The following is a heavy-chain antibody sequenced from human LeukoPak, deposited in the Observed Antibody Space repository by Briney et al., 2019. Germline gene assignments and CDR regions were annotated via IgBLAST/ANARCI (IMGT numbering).Heavy chain of an antibody. CDR3: ARALNPGSGWPFDY. J-gene: IGHJ4*02. D-gene: IGHD6-19*01. CDR2: IYTSGST. Sequence: SETLSLTCAVYGGSISSGSYYWSWIRQPAGKGLEWIGRIYTSGSTNYNPSLKSRVTISVDTSKNQFSLKLSSVTAADTAVYYCARALNPGSGWPFDYWGQGTLVTVSS. V-gene: IGHV4-61*02. CDR1: GGSISSGSYY.